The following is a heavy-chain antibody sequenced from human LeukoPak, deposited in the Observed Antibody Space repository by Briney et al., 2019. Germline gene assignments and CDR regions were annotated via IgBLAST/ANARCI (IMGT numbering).Heavy chain of an antibody. CDR2: ISSGGTKI. D-gene: IGHD6-13*01. V-gene: IGHV3-21*01. CDR3: ARDFLAAGDY. Sequence: GGSLRLSCEASGFIFSSYSINWVRQAPGKGLEWVSSISSGGTKIYYADSVKGRFTISRDDVKKSVYLQMNSLRVEDTAVYYCARDFLAAGDYSGQGTQVTVSS. CDR1: GFIFSSYS. J-gene: IGHJ4*02.